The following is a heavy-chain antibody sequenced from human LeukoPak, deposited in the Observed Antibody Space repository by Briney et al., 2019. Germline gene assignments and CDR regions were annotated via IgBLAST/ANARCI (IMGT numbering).Heavy chain of an antibody. Sequence: SETLSLTCTVSGGSITSGSYYWSWIRQPAGKRLEWIGRIYASGSTSYNPSLKSRATISVDTSKNQFSLNLISVTAADTAVYYCARHLYGSGSPDGYWGQGTLVSVSS. V-gene: IGHV4-61*02. CDR1: GGSITSGSYY. CDR2: IYASGST. D-gene: IGHD3-10*01. CDR3: ARHLYGSGSPDGY. J-gene: IGHJ4*02.